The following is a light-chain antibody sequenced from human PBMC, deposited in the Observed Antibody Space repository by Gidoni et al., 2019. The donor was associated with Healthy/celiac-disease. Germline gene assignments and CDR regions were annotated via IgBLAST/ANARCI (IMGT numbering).Light chain of an antibody. CDR2: AAS. CDR3: QQANSFPRT. J-gene: IGKJ5*01. V-gene: IGKV1D-12*01. CDR1: QGLSSW. Sequence: DIQMTQSPSSVSATGGDRVTITCRASQGLSSWLAWYQQKPGKAPKLLIYAASSLQSGVPSRFSGSGSGTDFTLTIISLQPEDFATYYCQQANSFPRTFGQGTRLEIK.